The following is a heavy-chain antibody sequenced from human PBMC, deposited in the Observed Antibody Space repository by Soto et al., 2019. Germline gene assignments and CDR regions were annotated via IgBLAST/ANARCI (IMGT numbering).Heavy chain of an antibody. CDR1: GGTFSSYA. CDR2: IIPIFGTA. CDR3: ARAPDSSSWSYYYGMDV. J-gene: IGHJ6*02. D-gene: IGHD6-13*01. V-gene: IGHV1-69*01. Sequence: QVQLVQSGAEVKKPGSSVKVSCKASGGTFSSYAISWVRQAPGQGLEWMGGIIPIFGTANYAQKFQGRVTITADESTSTAYMELSSLRSEDTAVYYCARAPDSSSWSYYYGMDVWGQGTTVTVSS.